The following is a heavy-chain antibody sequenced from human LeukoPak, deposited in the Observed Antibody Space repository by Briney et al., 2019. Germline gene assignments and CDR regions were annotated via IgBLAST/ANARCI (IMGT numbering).Heavy chain of an antibody. V-gene: IGHV3-23*01. CDR1: GFTFSTFA. CDR3: ATYRQVLLPFES. Sequence: GGSLRLSSAASGFTFSTFAMICVRQPPGKGLEWVSSIFPSGGEIHYTDSVRGPFTISRDNSKSTLSLQMNSPRAEDTAIYYCATYRQVLLPFESWGQGTLVTVSS. CDR2: IFPSGGEI. J-gene: IGHJ4*02. D-gene: IGHD2-8*02.